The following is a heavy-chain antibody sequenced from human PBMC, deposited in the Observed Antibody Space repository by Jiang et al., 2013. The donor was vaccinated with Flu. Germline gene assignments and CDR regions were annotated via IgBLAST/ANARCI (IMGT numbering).Heavy chain of an antibody. Sequence: ETLSLTCTVSGGSISSSSYYWGLDPPAPRKGLEWIGSIFYSETTYYNPSLKSRVTISVDASKNQFSLKLTSVTAADTALYYCARPKGSGSGWFDPWGQGTLVIVSS. J-gene: IGHJ5*02. CDR2: IFYSETT. CDR3: ARPKGSGSGWFDP. V-gene: IGHV4-39*01. D-gene: IGHD3-10*01. CDR1: GGSISSSSYY.